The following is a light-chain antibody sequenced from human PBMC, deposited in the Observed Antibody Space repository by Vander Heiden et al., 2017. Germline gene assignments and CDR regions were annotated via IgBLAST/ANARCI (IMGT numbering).Light chain of an antibody. V-gene: IGKV1-16*01. Sequence: DIQMTQYPSASVGDRVTMTCRARQGISKYLAWFQQKPGKAPKSLIYAASSLQSGVPSRFSGGGSWTDFTLTISSLQPDDFATYYCQQHYSYPYTFGQGTKLEIK. CDR1: QGISKY. J-gene: IGKJ2*01. CDR2: AAS. CDR3: QQHYSYPYT.